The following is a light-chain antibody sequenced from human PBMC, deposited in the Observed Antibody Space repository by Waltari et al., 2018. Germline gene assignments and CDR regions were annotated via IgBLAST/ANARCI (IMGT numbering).Light chain of an antibody. Sequence: EIVLTQSPATLSLPPGERATPSCRASQSVSSYLAWYQQKPGQAPRLLIYDASNRATGIPARFSGSGSGTDFTLTISSLEPEDFAVYYCQQRSNWPLTFGGGTKVEIK. CDR2: DAS. J-gene: IGKJ4*01. V-gene: IGKV3-11*01. CDR1: QSVSSY. CDR3: QQRSNWPLT.